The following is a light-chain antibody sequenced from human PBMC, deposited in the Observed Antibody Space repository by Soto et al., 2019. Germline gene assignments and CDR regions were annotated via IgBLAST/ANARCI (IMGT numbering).Light chain of an antibody. CDR3: QQYVTSPSIT. CDR2: AAS. CDR1: ESIGDY. J-gene: IGKJ5*01. V-gene: IGKV3-11*02. Sequence: EIVLTQSPGALSLSPGDRATLSCWASESIGDYLAWYQQRPGQAPRLLIYAASRRASGTPPRFSGSGSERAFTLAISGLEPADFGVYYCQQYVTSPSITFGQGTRLEIK.